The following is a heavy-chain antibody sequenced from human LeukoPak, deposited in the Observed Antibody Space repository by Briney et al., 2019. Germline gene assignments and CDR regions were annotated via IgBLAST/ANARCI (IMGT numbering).Heavy chain of an antibody. CDR2: MNPNSGNT. CDR1: GYTFTSYD. V-gene: IGHV1-8*01. J-gene: IGHJ4*02. CDR3: ARGGSLRRTVTTLGY. D-gene: IGHD4-17*01. Sequence: SSVKVSCKASGYTFTSYDINWVRLATGHGLEWIGWMNPNSGNTGYAQKFQGRVTMTRNTSISPAYIELDSLRSEDTAVYYCARGGSLRRTVTTLGYWGQGTLVTVSS.